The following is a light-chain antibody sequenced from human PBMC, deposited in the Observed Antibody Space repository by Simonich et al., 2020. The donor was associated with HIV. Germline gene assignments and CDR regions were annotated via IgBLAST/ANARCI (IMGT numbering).Light chain of an antibody. V-gene: IGLV7-46*01. CDR2: ETS. J-gene: IGLJ3*02. CDR3: LLSHGGVWV. Sequence: QAVVTQEPALTVSPGGTVPLTCGSSTGAVTSGHYPYWFQQQPCQAPKTQIYETSNNHSGTVARFSGSLLGGKAALTLSGAQPEDEADYYCLLSHGGVWVFGGGTKLTVL. CDR1: TGAVTSGHY.